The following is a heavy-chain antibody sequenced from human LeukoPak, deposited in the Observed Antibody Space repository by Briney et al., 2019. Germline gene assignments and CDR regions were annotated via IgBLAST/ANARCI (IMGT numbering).Heavy chain of an antibody. Sequence: SETLSLTCTVSGGSISSSTYYWGWIRQPPGKGLEWIGSIYYRGNSNYNPSLKSQVTILVDTSKNHFSLKLRSVTAADTAVYYCARNGVRYSYGPEKAYYYYYYMDVWGKGTTVTVSS. D-gene: IGHD5-18*01. CDR3: ARNGVRYSYGPEKAYYYYYYMDV. V-gene: IGHV4-39*07. CDR2: IYYRGNS. CDR1: GGSISSSTYY. J-gene: IGHJ6*03.